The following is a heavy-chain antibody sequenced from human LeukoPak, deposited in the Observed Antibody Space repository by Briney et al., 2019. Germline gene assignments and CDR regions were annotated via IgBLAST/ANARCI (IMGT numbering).Heavy chain of an antibody. CDR2: IKQDGSEK. J-gene: IGHJ4*02. V-gene: IGHV3-7*01. CDR1: GFRFSTYW. CDR3: ARDGYYDSSAIDY. D-gene: IGHD3-22*01. Sequence: GGSLRRSCAASGFRFSTYWMNWVRQAPGKGLEWVATIKQDGSEKYYVDSVKGRFTISRDNAENSLYLQMNALRAEDTAVYYCARDGYYDSSAIDYWGQGTLVTVSS.